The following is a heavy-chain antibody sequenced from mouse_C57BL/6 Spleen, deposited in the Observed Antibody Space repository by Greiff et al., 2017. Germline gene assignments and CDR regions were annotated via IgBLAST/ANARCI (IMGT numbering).Heavy chain of an antibody. V-gene: IGHV2-2*01. CDR1: GFSFTSYG. Sequence: VQGVESGPGLVQPSQCLSITCTVSGFSFTSYGVHWVRQSPGTGLEWLGVIWSGGSTDYNAAFISRLSTSKDNSKSQVFFKMNSLQADDTAIYYCTRELGRGDAMDYWGQGTSVTVSS. J-gene: IGHJ4*01. D-gene: IGHD4-1*01. CDR3: TRELGRGDAMDY. CDR2: IWSGGST.